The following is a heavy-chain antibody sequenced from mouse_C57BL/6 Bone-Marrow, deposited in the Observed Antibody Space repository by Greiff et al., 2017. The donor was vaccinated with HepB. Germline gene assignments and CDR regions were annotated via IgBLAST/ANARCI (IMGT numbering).Heavy chain of an antibody. Sequence: DVMLVESGEGLVKPGGSLKLSCAASGFTFSSYAMSWVRQTPEKRLEWVAYISSGGDYIYYADTVKGRFTISRDNARNTLYLQMSSLKSEDTAMYYCTRDGGYLWYFDVWGTGTTVTVSS. V-gene: IGHV5-9-1*02. D-gene: IGHD2-2*01. J-gene: IGHJ1*03. CDR2: ISSGGDYI. CDR3: TRDGGYLWYFDV. CDR1: GFTFSSYA.